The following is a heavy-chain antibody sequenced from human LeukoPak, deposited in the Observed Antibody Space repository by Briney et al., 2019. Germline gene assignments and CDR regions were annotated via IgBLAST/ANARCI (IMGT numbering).Heavy chain of an antibody. CDR1: GYSISSSNW. J-gene: IGHJ6*03. CDR3: ARLVANYYYYYMDV. D-gene: IGHD5-12*01. V-gene: IGHV4-28*05. Sequence: SETLSLTCAVSGYSISSSNWWGWIRQPPGKGLEWIGYIYYSGSIYYNPSLKSRVTMSVDTSKNQFSLKLSSVTAADTAVYYCARLVANYYYYYMDVWGKGTTVTVSS. CDR2: IYYSGSI.